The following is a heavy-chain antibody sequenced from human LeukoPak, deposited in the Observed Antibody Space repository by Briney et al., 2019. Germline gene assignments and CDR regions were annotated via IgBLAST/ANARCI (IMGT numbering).Heavy chain of an antibody. CDR2: ISSSSSYI. D-gene: IGHD2-8*01. CDR3: ARAPNIVLMVYAITYGMDV. CDR1: GFTLSSYS. J-gene: IGHJ6*02. V-gene: IGHV3-21*01. Sequence: PGGSLRLSCAAPGFTLSSYSMNRVRPAPGKGLEWVSSISSSSSYIYYADSVKGRFTISRDNAKNSLYLQMNSLRAEDTAVYYCARAPNIVLMVYAITYGMDVWGQGATVTVSS.